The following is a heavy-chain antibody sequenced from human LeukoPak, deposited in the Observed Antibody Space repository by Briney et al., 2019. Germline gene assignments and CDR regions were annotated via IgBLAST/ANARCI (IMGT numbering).Heavy chain of an antibody. CDR3: AREMDYYDSRPIDY. Sequence: GGSLRVSCAASGFTFSSYEMNWVRQAPGKGLEWVSYISSSGDTIYYADSVNGRFTISRDSAKNSLYLQMNSLRAEDTAAYYCAREMDYYDSRPIDYWGQGTLVTVSS. V-gene: IGHV3-48*03. D-gene: IGHD3-22*01. CDR1: GFTFSSYE. CDR2: ISSSGDTI. J-gene: IGHJ4*02.